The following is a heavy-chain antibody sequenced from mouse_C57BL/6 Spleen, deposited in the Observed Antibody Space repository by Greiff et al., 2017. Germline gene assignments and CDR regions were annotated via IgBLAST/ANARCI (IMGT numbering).Heavy chain of an antibody. V-gene: IGHV1-80*01. D-gene: IGHD2-14*01. J-gene: IGHJ2*01. CDR3: ARSHREGYYVAC. CDR1: GYAFSSYW. CDR2: IYPGDGDT. Sequence: VKLMESGAELVKPGASVKISCKASGYAFSSYWMNWVKQRPGKGLEWIGQIYPGDGDTNYNGKFKGKATLTADKSSSTAYMQLSSLTSEGSAVCFCARSHREGYYVACWGQGTTRTVSS.